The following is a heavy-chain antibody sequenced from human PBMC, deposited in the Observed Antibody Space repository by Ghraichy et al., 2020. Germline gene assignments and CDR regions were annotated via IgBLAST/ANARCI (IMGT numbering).Heavy chain of an antibody. CDR2: IYSGGST. D-gene: IGHD4-17*01. Sequence: GSLRLSCAASGFTVSSNYMSWVRQAPGKGLEWVSVIYSGGSTYYADSVKGRFTISRDNSKNTLYLQMNSLRAEDTAVYYCARIGGSYGDYQAGWYFDLWGRGTLVTVSS. CDR3: ARIGGSYGDYQAGWYFDL. V-gene: IGHV3-53*01. J-gene: IGHJ2*01. CDR1: GFTVSSNY.